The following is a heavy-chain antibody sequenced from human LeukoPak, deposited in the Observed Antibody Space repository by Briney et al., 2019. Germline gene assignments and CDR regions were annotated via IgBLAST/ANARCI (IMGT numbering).Heavy chain of an antibody. V-gene: IGHV4-59*01. CDR2: IYYSGST. CDR1: GGSISNYY. D-gene: IGHD3-10*01. CDR3: ARASYYGSGSYDY. Sequence: PSETLSLTCTVSGGSISNYYWSWIRQPPGKGLEWIGYIYYSGSTNYNPSLKSRVTISVDTSKNQFSLKLSSVTAADTAVYYCARASYYGSGSYDYWGQGTLVTVSS. J-gene: IGHJ4*02.